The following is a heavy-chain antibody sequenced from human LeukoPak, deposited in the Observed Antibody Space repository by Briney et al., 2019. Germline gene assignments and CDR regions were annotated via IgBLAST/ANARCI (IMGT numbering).Heavy chain of an antibody. D-gene: IGHD5-24*01. CDR2: IIPILGIA. CDR3: ARVAGVPEMATNPEVDAFDI. J-gene: IGHJ3*02. V-gene: IGHV1-69*04. Sequence: ATVKVSCKASGGTFSSYAISWVRQAPGQGLEWMGRIIPILGIANYAQKFQGRVTITADKSTSTAYMELSSLRSEDTAVYYCARVAGVPEMATNPEVDAFDIWGQGTMVTVSS. CDR1: GGTFSSYA.